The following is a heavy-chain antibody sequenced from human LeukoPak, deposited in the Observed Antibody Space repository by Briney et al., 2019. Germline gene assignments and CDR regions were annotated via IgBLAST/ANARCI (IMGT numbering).Heavy chain of an antibody. CDR2: ISSSSSYI. V-gene: IGHV3-21*04. D-gene: IGHD2-21*01. CDR1: GFTFSSYS. J-gene: IGHJ4*02. Sequence: PGGSLRLSCAASGFTFSSYSMNWVRQAPGKGLEWVSSISSSSSYIYYADSVKGRFTISRDNAKNSLYLQMNSLRAEDTAVYYCAKDREGIVVVIGDWGQGTLVTVSS. CDR3: AKDREGIVVVIGD.